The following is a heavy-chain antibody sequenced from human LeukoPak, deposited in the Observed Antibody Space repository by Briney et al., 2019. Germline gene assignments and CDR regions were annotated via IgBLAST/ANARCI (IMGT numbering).Heavy chain of an antibody. D-gene: IGHD1-14*01. Sequence: TSETLSLTCTVSGGSISSYYWSWIRQPPGKGLEWIGYIYYSGSTNYNPSLKSRVTISVDTSKNQFSLKLSSVTAADTAVYYCARVQNGNRASLDYYYYYMDVWGKGTTVTVSS. CDR1: GGSISSYY. J-gene: IGHJ6*03. CDR3: ARVQNGNRASLDYYYYYMDV. CDR2: IYYSGST. V-gene: IGHV4-59*01.